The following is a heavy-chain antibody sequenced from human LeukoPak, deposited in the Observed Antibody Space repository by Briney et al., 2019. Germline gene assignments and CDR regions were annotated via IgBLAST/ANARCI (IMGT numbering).Heavy chain of an antibody. J-gene: IGHJ4*02. D-gene: IGHD7-27*01. CDR3: ARENGDHWGDY. V-gene: IGHV3-48*03. Sequence: GGSLRLSCVASGFTFSSYEMNWVRQAPGKGLEWVSYISSSGSTIYYADSVKGRFTISRDNAKNSLYLQMNSLRAEDTAVYYCARENGDHWGDYWGQGTLVTVSS. CDR2: ISSSGSTI. CDR1: GFTFSSYE.